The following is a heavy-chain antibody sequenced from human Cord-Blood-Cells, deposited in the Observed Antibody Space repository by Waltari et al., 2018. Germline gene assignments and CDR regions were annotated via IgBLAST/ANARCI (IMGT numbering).Heavy chain of an antibody. CDR1: GYTVTIYG. CDR2: ISAYNGNT. CDR3: ARGSFPTRGAGSISTIDY. V-gene: IGHV1-18*04. D-gene: IGHD2-2*01. J-gene: IGHJ4*02. Sequence: QVQLVQSGAEVKKPGASVTVSCKASGYTVTIYGISWVRQAPGQALEWMGCISAYNGNTNYAQKLQGRVTMTTDTSTSTAYMELRSLRSDDTAVYYCARGSFPTRGAGSISTIDYWGQGTLVTVSS.